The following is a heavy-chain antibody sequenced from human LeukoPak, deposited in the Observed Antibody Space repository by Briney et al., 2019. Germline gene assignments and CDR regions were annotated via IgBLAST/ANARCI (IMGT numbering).Heavy chain of an antibody. CDR1: GFTVSSNS. D-gene: IGHD6-13*01. Sequence: PGGSLRLSCAASGFTVSSNSMTWVRQAPGKGLEWVSVIYSGGTTYNADSVKGRFTISRDNSKNTLYLQMNSLRLEDTAVYYCASSSWSRSNWFDPWGQGTLVTVSS. V-gene: IGHV3-66*02. J-gene: IGHJ5*02. CDR2: IYSGGTT. CDR3: ASSSWSRSNWFDP.